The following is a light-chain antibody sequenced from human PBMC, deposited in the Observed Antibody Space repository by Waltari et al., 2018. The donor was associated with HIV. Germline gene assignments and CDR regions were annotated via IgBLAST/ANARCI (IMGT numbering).Light chain of an antibody. V-gene: IGLV3-19*01. CDR2: GEN. CDR1: SVRSYY. J-gene: IGLJ3*02. Sequence: SSELAQDTAVSVALGQTVRITCQGDSVRSYYASWYQQKPGQAPVLVIYGENNRPSGIPDRFSGSRSGNTASLTIAGAQAEDEADYYCNSRDDSGHWFFGGGTKVTVL. CDR3: NSRDDSGHWF.